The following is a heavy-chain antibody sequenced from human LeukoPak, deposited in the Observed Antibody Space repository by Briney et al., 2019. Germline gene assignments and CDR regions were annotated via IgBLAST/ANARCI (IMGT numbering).Heavy chain of an antibody. CDR3: ARRDYDILTGTRYFDY. Sequence: ASVKVSCKASGYTFTGYYMHWVRQAPGQGLEWMGWINPNSGGTNYAQKFQGWVTMTRDTSISTAYMELSRLRSDDTAVYYCARRDYDILTGTRYFDYWGQGTLVTVSS. V-gene: IGHV1-2*04. J-gene: IGHJ4*02. CDR1: GYTFTGYY. CDR2: INPNSGGT. D-gene: IGHD3-9*01.